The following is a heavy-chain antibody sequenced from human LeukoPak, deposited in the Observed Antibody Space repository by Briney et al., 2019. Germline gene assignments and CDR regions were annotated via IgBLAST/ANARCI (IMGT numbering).Heavy chain of an antibody. D-gene: IGHD6-19*01. CDR2: IYYSGST. CDR1: GGSISSSSYY. V-gene: IGHV4-39*07. CDR3: AIIAVAAISGTI. Sequence: SETLSLTCTVSGGSISSSSYYWGWIRQPPGKGLEWIGSIYYSGSTYYNPSLKSRVTISVDTSKNQFSLKLSSVTAADTAVYYCAIIAVAAISGTIWGQGTTVTVSS. J-gene: IGHJ6*02.